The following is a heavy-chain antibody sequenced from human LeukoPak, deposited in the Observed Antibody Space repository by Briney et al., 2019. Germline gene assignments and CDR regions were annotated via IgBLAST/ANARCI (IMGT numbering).Heavy chain of an antibody. CDR1: GGSISSSSYY. V-gene: IGHV4-39*01. D-gene: IGHD1-26*01. CDR3: ARHSGRYYEAFDY. Sequence: SETLSLTCTVSGGSISSSSYYWGWIRQPPGKGLEWIGSIYYSGSTYYNPSLKSRVTISVDTSKNQFSLKLSSVTAADTAVYYCARHSGRYYEAFDYWGQGTLVTVSS. J-gene: IGHJ4*02. CDR2: IYYSGST.